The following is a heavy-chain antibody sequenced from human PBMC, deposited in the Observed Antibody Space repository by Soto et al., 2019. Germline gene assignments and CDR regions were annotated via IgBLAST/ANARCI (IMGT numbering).Heavy chain of an antibody. CDR3: ARRSSGWYFDY. CDR2: ISGSGGNT. V-gene: IGHV3-23*01. J-gene: IGHJ4*02. CDR1: GFTFSSYW. D-gene: IGHD6-19*01. Sequence: PGGSLRLSCAASGFTFSSYWMSWVRQAPGKGLEWVSVISGSGGNTYYADSVKGRFTISRDNSKNTLYLQMNSLRAEDTAVYYCARRSSGWYFDYWGQGTLVTVSS.